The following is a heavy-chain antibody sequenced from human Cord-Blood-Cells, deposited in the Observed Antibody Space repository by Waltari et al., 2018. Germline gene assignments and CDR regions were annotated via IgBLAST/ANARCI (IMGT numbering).Heavy chain of an antibody. V-gene: IGHV3-7*01. Sequence: EVQLVESGGGLVQPGGSLRLSCAASGFTFSSYWMSGVRQAPGKGVEWVANIKQDGREKDYVDSVKGRFTISRDNAKNSLYLQMNSLRAEDTAVYYCASFRDWFDPWGQGTLVTISS. CDR1: GFTFSSYW. CDR3: ASFRDWFDP. J-gene: IGHJ5*02. CDR2: IKQDGREK.